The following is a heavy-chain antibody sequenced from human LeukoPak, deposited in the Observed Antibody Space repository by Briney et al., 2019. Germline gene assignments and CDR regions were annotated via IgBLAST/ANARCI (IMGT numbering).Heavy chain of an antibody. Sequence: ASEKVSCKVSGYTLTELSMHWVRQAPGKGLEWMGGFDPEDGETIYAQKFQGRVTMTEDTSTDTAYMELSSLRSEDTAVYYCATEPLVTGTGMLDYWGQGTLVTVSS. CDR2: FDPEDGET. CDR3: ATEPLVTGTGMLDY. D-gene: IGHD1-7*01. V-gene: IGHV1-24*01. J-gene: IGHJ4*02. CDR1: GYTLTELS.